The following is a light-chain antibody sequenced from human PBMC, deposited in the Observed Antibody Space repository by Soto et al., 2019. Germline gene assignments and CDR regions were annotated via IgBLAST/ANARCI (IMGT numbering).Light chain of an antibody. J-gene: IGKJ1*01. CDR2: DAS. V-gene: IGKV1-5*01. Sequence: QMTQSPATLSASVGDRVTIACRASQSVRSWLAWYQQKPGTAPKLLIYDASSLESGVPSRFSGSGSGTEFTLTITSLQPDDFATYYCQQYNSYPWPFGQGTKVDIK. CDR1: QSVRSW. CDR3: QQYNSYPWP.